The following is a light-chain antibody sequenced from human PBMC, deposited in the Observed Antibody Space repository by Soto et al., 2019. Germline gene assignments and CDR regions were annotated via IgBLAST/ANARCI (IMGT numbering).Light chain of an antibody. CDR1: SSDVGTYNL. J-gene: IGLJ2*01. V-gene: IGLV2-23*03. CDR2: EGS. CDR3: CSYAGISTFVV. Sequence: QSVLTQPASVSGSPGQSITISCTGTSSDVGTYNLVSWYQQHPGKAPKLMIYEGSKRPSGVSNRFSGSKSGNTASLTISGLQADDEADYYCCSYAGISTFVVFGGGTKLTVL.